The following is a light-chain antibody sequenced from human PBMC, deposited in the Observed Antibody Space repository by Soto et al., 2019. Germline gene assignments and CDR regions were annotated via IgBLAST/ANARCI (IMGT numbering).Light chain of an antibody. J-gene: IGLJ2*01. V-gene: IGLV2-23*02. CDR3: YSNVGVWTFI. CDR1: SSDIGKYNL. CDR2: EVS. Sequence: QSALTQPASVSGSPGQSSTISCTGSSSDIGKYNLVSWYQQQSGNAPKLILYEVSRQPSGVPTRFTGSKSGNTASLTISGLQPEDEADYYCYSNVGVWTFIFGGGTELTVL.